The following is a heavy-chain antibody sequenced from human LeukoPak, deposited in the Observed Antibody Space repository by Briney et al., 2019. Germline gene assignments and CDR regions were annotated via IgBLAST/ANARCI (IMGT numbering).Heavy chain of an antibody. Sequence: GGSLRLSCAASGFTVSSNYMSWVRQAPGKGLEWVSVIYSGGSTYYTDSVKGRFTISRDNSKNTLYLQMNSLRAEDTAVYYCAKDLAYMGTYYDILTGYYSTAYWGQGTLVTVSS. CDR2: IYSGGST. CDR3: AKDLAYMGTYYDILTGYYSTAY. CDR1: GFTVSSNY. J-gene: IGHJ4*02. V-gene: IGHV3-66*01. D-gene: IGHD3-9*01.